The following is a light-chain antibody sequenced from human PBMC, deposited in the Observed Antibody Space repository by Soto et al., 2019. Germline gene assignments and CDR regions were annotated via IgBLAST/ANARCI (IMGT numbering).Light chain of an antibody. J-gene: IGKJ1*01. CDR3: QQYDSYSPCA. CDR1: QSISNW. Sequence: DIQMTQSPSTLSASVGDRVTITCRASQSISNWLAWYQQKPGKAPKLLIYKASSLESGVPSRFSGSGSGTEFTLTISSLQPDDFATYYCQQYDSYSPCAFGQGTKVEIK. CDR2: KAS. V-gene: IGKV1-5*03.